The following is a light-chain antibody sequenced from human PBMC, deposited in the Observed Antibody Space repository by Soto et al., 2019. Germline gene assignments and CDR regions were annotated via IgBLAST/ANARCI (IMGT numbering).Light chain of an antibody. V-gene: IGLV4-60*03. J-gene: IGLJ2*01. CDR1: SGHSRNI. CDR3: ETWDSNTRV. CDR2: LEGTGTY. Sequence: QPVLTQSSSASASLGSSVKLTCTLSSGHSRNIIAWHQQQPGKAPRYLMNLEGTGTYNKGSGVPDRFSGSSSGADRYLTIPNLQSEDEADYYCETWDSNTRVFGGGTKLTVL.